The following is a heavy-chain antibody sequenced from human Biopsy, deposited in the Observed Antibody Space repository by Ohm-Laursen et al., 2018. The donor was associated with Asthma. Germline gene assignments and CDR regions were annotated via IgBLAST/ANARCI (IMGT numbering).Heavy chain of an antibody. D-gene: IGHD6-6*01. CDR1: GFSLTQRGVG. CDR2: IFWDDDK. Sequence: PTQTLTLTCSFSGFSLTQRGVGVGWLRQAPGKALEWPAVIFWDDDKRYSPSLRGRLTITTDTSKSQVLLALTNVDPVDTATYFCARTVSSRYDYWGQGTRVSVSA. J-gene: IGHJ4*01. CDR3: ARTVSSRYDY. V-gene: IGHV2-5*02.